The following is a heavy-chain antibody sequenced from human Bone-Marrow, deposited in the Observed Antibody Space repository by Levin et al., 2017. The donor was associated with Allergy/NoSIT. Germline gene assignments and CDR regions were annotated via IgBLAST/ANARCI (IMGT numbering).Heavy chain of an antibody. CDR1: GGTFSSYA. CDR3: ARDPLYCSGGSCYFWFDP. D-gene: IGHD2-15*01. J-gene: IGHJ5*02. Sequence: ASVKVSCKASGGTFSSYAISWVRQAPGQGLEWMGGIIPIFGTANYAQKFQGRVTITADESTSTAYMELSSLRSEDTAVYYCARDPLYCSGGSCYFWFDPWGQGTLVTVSS. CDR2: IIPIFGTA. V-gene: IGHV1-69*13.